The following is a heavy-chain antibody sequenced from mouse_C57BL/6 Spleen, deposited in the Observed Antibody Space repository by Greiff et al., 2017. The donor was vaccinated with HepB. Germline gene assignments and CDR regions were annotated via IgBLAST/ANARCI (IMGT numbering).Heavy chain of an antibody. CDR1: GFNIKDDY. J-gene: IGHJ2*01. CDR2: IDPENGDT. D-gene: IGHD4-1*01. CDR3: SNWDLYYFDY. Sequence: EVQLQQSGAELVRPGASVKLSCTASGFNIKDDYMHWVKQRPEQGLEWIGWIDPENGDTEYASKFQGKATITADTSSNTAYLQLSSLTSEDTAVYYCSNWDLYYFDYWGQGTTLTVSS. V-gene: IGHV14-4*01.